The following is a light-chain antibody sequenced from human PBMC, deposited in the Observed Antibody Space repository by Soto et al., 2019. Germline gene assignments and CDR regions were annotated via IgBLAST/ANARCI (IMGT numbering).Light chain of an antibody. Sequence: QSALTQPASVSGSPGQSITISCTGTSSDVGSYNLVSWYQQHSGKAPKLMIYEVSKRPSGVSNRFSGSKSGNTASLTISGLQAEDEADYYCCSYAGSSTFVFGTGTKLNVL. CDR2: EVS. J-gene: IGLJ1*01. CDR1: SSDVGSYNL. CDR3: CSYAGSSTFV. V-gene: IGLV2-23*02.